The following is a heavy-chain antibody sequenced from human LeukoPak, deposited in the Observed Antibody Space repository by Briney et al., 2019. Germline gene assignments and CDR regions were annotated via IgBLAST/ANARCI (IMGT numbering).Heavy chain of an antibody. J-gene: IGHJ4*02. CDR1: GLTFTGYA. CDR3: ATNYGSGNTDHYFDY. Sequence: GGPLRLSCAASGLTFTGYAMHWVRQAPGKGLEWVTVVWSDGTEKYYADSVKGRFTVSRDNSKSTLFLQMNSLTAEDTAVYYCATNYGSGNTDHYFDYWGQGTLVTVSS. D-gene: IGHD3-10*01. CDR2: VWSDGTEK. V-gene: IGHV3-33*01.